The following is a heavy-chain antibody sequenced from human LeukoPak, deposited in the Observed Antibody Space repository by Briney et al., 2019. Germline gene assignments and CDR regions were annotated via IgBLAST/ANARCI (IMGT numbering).Heavy chain of an antibody. CDR3: AKTMETPPSFLSLAYDYYGMDV. Sequence: SVKVSCKASGYTFTSYGISWVRQAPGQGLEWMGGIIPIFGTANYAQKFQGRVTITADESTSTAYMELSSLRSEDTAVYYCAKTMETPPSFLSLAYDYYGMDVWGQGTTVTVSS. D-gene: IGHD3-3*01. CDR2: IIPIFGTA. V-gene: IGHV1-69*13. J-gene: IGHJ6*02. CDR1: GYTFTSYG.